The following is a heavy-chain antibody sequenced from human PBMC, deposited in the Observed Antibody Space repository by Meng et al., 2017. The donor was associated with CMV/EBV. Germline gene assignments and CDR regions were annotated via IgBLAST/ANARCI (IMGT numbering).Heavy chain of an antibody. D-gene: IGHD2-15*01. CDR1: GYTFTSYG. J-gene: IGHJ4*02. CDR3: ARDPAWSVITPRRGFDY. V-gene: IGHV1-18*01. CDR2: ISAYNGNT. Sequence: QVPVVQSGAEVKKPGASVKVSCKASGYTFTSYGISWVRQAPGQGLEWMGWISAYNGNTNYAQKLQGRVTMTTDTSTSTAYMELRSLRSDDTAVYYCARDPAWSVITPRRGFDYWGQGTLVTVSS.